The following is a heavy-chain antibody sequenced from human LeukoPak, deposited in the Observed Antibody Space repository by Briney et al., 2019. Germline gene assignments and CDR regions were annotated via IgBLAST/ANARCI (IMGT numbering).Heavy chain of an antibody. Sequence: GGSLRLSCAASGFTFSSYAMSWVRQAPGEGLEWVSAISGSGGSTYYADSGKGRVTISRDNSKKTLYLQMNSLRAEDTAAYYCANTKASPTYFDSWGQGTLVTVSS. CDR3: ANTKASPTYFDS. V-gene: IGHV3-23*01. J-gene: IGHJ4*02. CDR2: ISGSGGST. CDR1: GFTFSSYA.